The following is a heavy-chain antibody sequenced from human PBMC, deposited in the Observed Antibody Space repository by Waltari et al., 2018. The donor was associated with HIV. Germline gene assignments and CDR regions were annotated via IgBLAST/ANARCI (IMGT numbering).Heavy chain of an antibody. CDR1: AFTFNSYS. V-gene: IGHV3-21*01. Sequence: EVQLVESGGGPVKPGGSLRLSCRGSAFTFNSYSLNWVRQAPGKGLEWISSISSSGTFTHYADSVKGRFTISRDNANKSVYLQMNSLRAEDTAVYYCARDSRDNSWSLNFFDPWGQGTLVTVSS. CDR3: ARDSRDNSWSLNFFDP. J-gene: IGHJ5*02. CDR2: ISSSGTFT. D-gene: IGHD6-13*01.